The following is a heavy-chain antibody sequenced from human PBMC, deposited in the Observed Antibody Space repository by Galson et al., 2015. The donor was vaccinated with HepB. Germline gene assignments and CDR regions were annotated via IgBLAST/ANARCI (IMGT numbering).Heavy chain of an antibody. V-gene: IGHV3-23*01. CDR2: ISGSGGST. D-gene: IGHD3-22*01. Sequence: SLRLSCAASGFTFSSYAMSWVRQAPGKGLEWVSAISGSGGSTYYADSVKGRFTISRDNSKNTLYLQMNSLTAEDTAVYYCAKDRLLAHYDDSSGYRAKNWFAPWGQGALVTVSS. CDR3: AKDRLLAHYDDSSGYRAKNWFAP. CDR1: GFTFSSYA. J-gene: IGHJ5*02.